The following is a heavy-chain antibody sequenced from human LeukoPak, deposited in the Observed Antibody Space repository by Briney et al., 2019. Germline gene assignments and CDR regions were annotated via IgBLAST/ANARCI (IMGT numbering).Heavy chain of an antibody. D-gene: IGHD3-10*01. J-gene: IGHJ6*02. CDR1: GGSISSDY. CDR2: IYYSGST. Sequence: SETLSLTCAVSGGSISSDYWSWIRQPPGKGLEWIGYIYYSGSTSYNPSLKSRVTISVDTSKNQFSLRLSSVTAADTAVYYCARDASIRDYYYGMDVWGQGTTITVSS. V-gene: IGHV4-59*01. CDR3: ARDASIRDYYYGMDV.